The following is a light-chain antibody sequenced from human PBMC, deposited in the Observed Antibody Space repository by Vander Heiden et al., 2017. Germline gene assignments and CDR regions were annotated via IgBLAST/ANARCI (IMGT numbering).Light chain of an antibody. CDR2: GAY. Sequence: IQMTQSPSSLSASVGDRVSITCRASQNIRNFLNWYRQRPGKAPELLTHGAYSLQSGVPSRFSGSGSGTEFTLTISSLQREDFAAYYCQQSDRDPYTFGQGTKLEI. CDR1: QNIRNF. CDR3: QQSDRDPYT. J-gene: IGKJ2*01. V-gene: IGKV1-39*01.